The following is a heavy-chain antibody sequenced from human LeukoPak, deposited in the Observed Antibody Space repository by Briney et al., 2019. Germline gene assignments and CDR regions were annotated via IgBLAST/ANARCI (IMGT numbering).Heavy chain of an antibody. Sequence: PGRSLRLSCAASGFTFSSYGMHWVRQAPGKGLEWVAVISYDGSNKYYADSVKGRFTISRDNSKNTLYLQMNSLRAEDTAVYYCAKSSGFSGRYYFDYWGQGTLVTVSS. CDR1: GFTFSSYG. J-gene: IGHJ4*02. CDR2: ISYDGSNK. D-gene: IGHD1-26*01. V-gene: IGHV3-30*18. CDR3: AKSSGFSGRYYFDY.